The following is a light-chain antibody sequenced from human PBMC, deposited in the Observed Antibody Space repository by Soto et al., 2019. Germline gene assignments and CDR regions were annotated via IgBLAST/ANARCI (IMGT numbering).Light chain of an antibody. CDR1: QSVSSN. CDR2: GAS. Sequence: EIVMTQSPATLSVSPGERATLSCRASQSVSSNLAWYQQNPGQAPRLLIYGASTRATGIPARFSGSGSGTEFTLTISSLQSEDFAVYYCQQYNNWPLTFGQGTKVDI. J-gene: IGKJ1*01. CDR3: QQYNNWPLT. V-gene: IGKV3-15*01.